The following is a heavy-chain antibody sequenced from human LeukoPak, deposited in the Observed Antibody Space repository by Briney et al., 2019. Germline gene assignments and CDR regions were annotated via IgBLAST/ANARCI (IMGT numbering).Heavy chain of an antibody. V-gene: IGHV3-30-3*01. J-gene: IGHJ6*03. CDR1: GFTFSSYA. CDR2: ISYDGSNK. D-gene: IGHD5-18*01. Sequence: GGSLRLSCAASGFTFSSYAMHWVRQAPGKGLEWVAVISYDGSNKYYADSVKGRFTISRDNSKNTLYLQMNSLRAEDTAVYYCARGATADIEYYYMDVWGKGTTVTVSS. CDR3: ARGATADIEYYYMDV.